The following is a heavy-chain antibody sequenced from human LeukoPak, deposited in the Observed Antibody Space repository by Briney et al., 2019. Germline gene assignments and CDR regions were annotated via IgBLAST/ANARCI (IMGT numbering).Heavy chain of an antibody. D-gene: IGHD3-22*01. CDR1: GGSFSGYY. J-gene: IGHJ4*02. V-gene: IGHV4-34*01. Sequence: KPSETLSLTCAVYGGSFSGYYWSWIRQPPGKGLEWIGEINHSGSTNYNPSLKSRVTISVDTSKNQFSLKLSSVTAADTAVYYCARGRTYDSSGYSLPDSDYWGQGTLVTVSS. CDR2: INHSGST. CDR3: ARGRTYDSSGYSLPDSDY.